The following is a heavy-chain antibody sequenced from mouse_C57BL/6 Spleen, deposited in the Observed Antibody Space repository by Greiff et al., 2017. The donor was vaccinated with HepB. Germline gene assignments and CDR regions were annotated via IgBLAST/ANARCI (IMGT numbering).Heavy chain of an antibody. V-gene: IGHV1-18*01. D-gene: IGHD1-1*01. J-gene: IGHJ4*01. CDR2: INPNNGGT. CDR3: ARRYGSSDYYAMDY. Sequence: EVKLMESGPELVKPGASVKIPCKASGYTFTDYNMDWVKQSHGKSLEWIGDINPNNGGTIYNQKFKGKATLTVDKSSSTAYMELRSLTSEDTAVYYCARRYGSSDYYAMDYWGQGTSVTVSS. CDR1: GYTFTDYN.